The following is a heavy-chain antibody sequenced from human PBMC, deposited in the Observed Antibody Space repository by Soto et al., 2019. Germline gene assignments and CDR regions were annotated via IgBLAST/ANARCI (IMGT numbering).Heavy chain of an antibody. D-gene: IGHD6-13*01. CDR1: GFTFSSYA. CDR2: ISGSGRST. V-gene: IGHV3-23*01. Sequence: EVQLLESGGGLVQPGGSLRLSCAASGFTFSSYAMSWVRQAPGKGLEWVSAISGSGRSTYYADSVKARFTISRDNFKNTLYLQMNGLRAEDTAVYYCAYSSTPFDYWGQGTLVTVSS. CDR3: AYSSTPFDY. J-gene: IGHJ4*02.